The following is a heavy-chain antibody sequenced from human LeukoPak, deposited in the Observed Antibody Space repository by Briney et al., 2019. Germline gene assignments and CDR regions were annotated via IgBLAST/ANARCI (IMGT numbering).Heavy chain of an antibody. CDR2: ISGSGGSI. CDR3: ARDRGEGYSGYDGFDY. CDR1: GFTFSSYA. J-gene: IGHJ4*02. Sequence: QTGGSLRLSCAASGFTFSSYAMSWVRQAPGKGLEWVSAISGSGGSIYYADSVRGRFTISRDNAKNSLYLQMNSLRAEDTAMYYCARDRGEGYSGYDGFDYWGQGTLVTVSS. V-gene: IGHV3-23*01. D-gene: IGHD5-12*01.